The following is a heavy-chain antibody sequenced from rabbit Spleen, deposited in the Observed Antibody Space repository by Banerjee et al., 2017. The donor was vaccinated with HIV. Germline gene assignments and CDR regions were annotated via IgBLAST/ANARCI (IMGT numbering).Heavy chain of an antibody. Sequence: QEHLEESGGGLVKPEASLTLTCKASGFSFSDRDVMCWVRQAPGKGLEWIGCINTATGKDVYASWAKGRFTISKTSPPTVTLQMTRLTAADTATYFCAKDLAVVIGWNFNLWGPGTLVTVS. CDR2: INTATGKD. CDR3: AKDLAVVIGWNFNL. J-gene: IGHJ4*01. D-gene: IGHD1-1*01. CDR1: GFSFSDRDV. V-gene: IGHV1S45*01.